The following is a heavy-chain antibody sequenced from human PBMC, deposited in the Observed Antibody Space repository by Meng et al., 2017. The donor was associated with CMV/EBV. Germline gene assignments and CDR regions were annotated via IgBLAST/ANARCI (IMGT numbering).Heavy chain of an antibody. J-gene: IGHJ6*02. CDR3: ARTPDSAPRWVGSPSYYYGMDV. CDR2: INPSGGST. V-gene: IGHV1-46*01. CDR1: GYTFIGYY. Sequence: ASVKVSCKASGYTFIGYYMHWVRQAPGQGLEWMGIINPSGGSTSYAQKFQGRVTMTRDTSTSTVYMELSSLRSEDTAVYYCARTPDSAPRWVGSPSYYYGMDVWGQGTTVTVSS. D-gene: IGHD4-23*01.